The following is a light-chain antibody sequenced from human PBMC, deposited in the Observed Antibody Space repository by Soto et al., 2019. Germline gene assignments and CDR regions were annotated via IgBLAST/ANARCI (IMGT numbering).Light chain of an antibody. CDR1: SSDVGGYNY. CDR3: CSYAGSYGV. CDR2: EVS. Sequence: QSALTQPASVSGSPGQSITISCTGTSSDVGGYNYVSWYQQHPGKAPKLMIYEVSNRPSGVSNRFSGSKSGNTASLTISGLQAEDEADYYCCSYAGSYGVFGTGTKGTVL. V-gene: IGLV2-14*01. J-gene: IGLJ1*01.